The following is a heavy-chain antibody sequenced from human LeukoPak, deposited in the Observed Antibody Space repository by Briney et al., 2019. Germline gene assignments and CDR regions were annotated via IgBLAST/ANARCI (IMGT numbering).Heavy chain of an antibody. CDR2: ISSSGSTI. D-gene: IGHD5-18*01. CDR1: GFTFSSYE. V-gene: IGHV3-48*03. Sequence: GGSLRLSCAASGFTFSSYEMNWVRQAPGKGLEWVSYISSSGSTIYYADSVKGRFTISRDNSKNTLYLQMNSLRAEDTAVYYCAKEGYSYGINDYWGQGTLVTVSS. J-gene: IGHJ4*02. CDR3: AKEGYSYGINDY.